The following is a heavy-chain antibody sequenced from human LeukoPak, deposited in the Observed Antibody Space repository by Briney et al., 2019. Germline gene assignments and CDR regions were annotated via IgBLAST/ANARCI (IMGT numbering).Heavy chain of an antibody. D-gene: IGHD4-17*01. V-gene: IGHV1-24*01. CDR2: FDPEDGET. CDR3: ATGRLYGAFDY. J-gene: IGHJ4*02. CDR1: GSTLTASS. Sequence: ASLKAPCRVLGSTLTASSMHWLRQAPGKGLGGMGGFDPEDGETIYAQQFQGRVTMTEDTSTDTAYMELSSLRSEDTAVYYCATGRLYGAFDYWGQGTLVTVSS.